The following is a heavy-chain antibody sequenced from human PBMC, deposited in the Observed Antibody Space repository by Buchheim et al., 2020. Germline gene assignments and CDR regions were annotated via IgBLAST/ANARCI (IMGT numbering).Heavy chain of an antibody. D-gene: IGHD5-24*01. J-gene: IGHJ6*02. V-gene: IGHV3-30*18. Sequence: QVQLVESGGGVVQPGRSLRLSCAASGFTFSSYGMHWVRQAPGKGLEWVAVISYDGSNKYYADSVKGRFTISRDNSTNPLYLQMNSLRAEDTAVYYCAKDRERWLQLNYYYGMDVWGQGTT. CDR2: ISYDGSNK. CDR1: GFTFSSYG. CDR3: AKDRERWLQLNYYYGMDV.